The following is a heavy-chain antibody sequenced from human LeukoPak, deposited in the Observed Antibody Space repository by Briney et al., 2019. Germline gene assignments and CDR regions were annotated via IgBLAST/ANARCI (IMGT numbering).Heavy chain of an antibody. CDR1: GFTFSGYS. V-gene: IGHV3-21*01. CDR2: ISSSSSYI. J-gene: IGHJ4*02. CDR3: TRDRSRAEDD. D-gene: IGHD1-14*01. Sequence: PGGSLRLSCAASGFTFSGYSMNWVRQAPGKGLEWVSSISSSSSYIYYADSVKGRFTISRDNAKNSLYLQMNSLRGEDTAVYYCTRDRSRAEDDWGQGTLVTVSS.